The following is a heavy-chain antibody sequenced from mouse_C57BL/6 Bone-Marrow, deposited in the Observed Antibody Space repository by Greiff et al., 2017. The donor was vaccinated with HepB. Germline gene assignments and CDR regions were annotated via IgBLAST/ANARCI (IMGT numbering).Heavy chain of an antibody. Sequence: VQLQQSGGDLVKPGGSLKLSCAASGFTFSSYGMSWVRQTPDKRLEWVATISSGGSYTYYPDSVKGRFTISRDNAKNTLYLQMSSLKSEDTAMYYCARLYYYGSSYGYFDYWGQGTTLTVSS. V-gene: IGHV5-6*01. D-gene: IGHD1-1*01. CDR2: ISSGGSYT. CDR3: ARLYYYGSSYGYFDY. CDR1: GFTFSSYG. J-gene: IGHJ2*01.